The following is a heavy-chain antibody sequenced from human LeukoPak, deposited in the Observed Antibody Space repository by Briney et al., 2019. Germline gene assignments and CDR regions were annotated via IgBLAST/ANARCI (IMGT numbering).Heavy chain of an antibody. CDR2: INPSGGST. Sequence: GASVKVSCKASGYTFTSYYMHWVRQAPGQGLERMGIINPSGGSTSYAQKFQGRVTMTRDMSTSTVYMELSSLRSDDTAVYYCARAPYYYDSSGYYYGDYWGQGTLVTVSS. CDR1: GYTFTSYY. CDR3: ARAPYYYDSSGYYYGDY. D-gene: IGHD3-22*01. V-gene: IGHV1-46*01. J-gene: IGHJ4*02.